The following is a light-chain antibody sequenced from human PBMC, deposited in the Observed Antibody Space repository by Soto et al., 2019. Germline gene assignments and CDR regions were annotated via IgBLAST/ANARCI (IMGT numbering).Light chain of an antibody. Sequence: QSVLTQPPSASGTPGQRVTISCSGSSSNIGSNSVNWYQQLPGTAPKLMIYEVINRPSGVSDRLSGSKSGNTASLTISGLQAEDEADYYCSSYTSSSTWVFGGGTKVTVL. CDR1: SSNIGSNS. CDR3: SSYTSSSTWV. J-gene: IGLJ3*02. CDR2: EVI. V-gene: IGLV1-44*01.